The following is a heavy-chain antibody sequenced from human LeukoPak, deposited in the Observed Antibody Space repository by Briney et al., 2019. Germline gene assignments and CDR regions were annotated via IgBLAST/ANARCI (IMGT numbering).Heavy chain of an antibody. D-gene: IGHD4-17*01. J-gene: IGHJ4*02. CDR2: IIPIFGTA. CDR3: ARAPAYYGDPHLDY. V-gene: IGHV1-69*06. CDR1: GVTFSSYA. Sequence: GASVKLSCKASGVTFSSYAISWVRQAPGQGLEWMGGIIPIFGTANYAQKFKGRVTISADKSTSTACMELSSLRSEDTAVYYCARAPAYYGDPHLDYWGQGTLVTVPS.